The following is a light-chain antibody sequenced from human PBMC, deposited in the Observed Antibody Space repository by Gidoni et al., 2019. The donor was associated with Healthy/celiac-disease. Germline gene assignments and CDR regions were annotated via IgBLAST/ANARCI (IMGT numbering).Light chain of an antibody. V-gene: IGKV3-15*01. CDR2: GES. CDR1: QSVSSN. Sequence: EIVMPQSPATLSVSPGERATLSCRASQSVSSNLAWYQQKPGQSPRLLIYGESTRATGSPARFSGSGSVTEFTLTISSLQSADFAVYYCQQYKTFGQGTKVEIK. J-gene: IGKJ1*01. CDR3: QQYKT.